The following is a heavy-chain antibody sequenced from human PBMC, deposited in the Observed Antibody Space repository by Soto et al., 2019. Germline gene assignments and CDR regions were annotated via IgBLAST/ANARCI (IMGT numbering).Heavy chain of an antibody. V-gene: IGHV3-21*06. CDR2: ISSTTNYI. J-gene: IGHJ4*02. CDR1: GFTFTRFS. CDR3: ARESEDLTSNFDY. Sequence: GGSLRLSCAASGFTFTRFSMNWVRQAPGKGLEWVSSISSTTNYIYYGDSMKGRFTISRDNAKNSLYLEMNSLRAEDTAVYYCARESEDLTSNFDYWGQGTLVTVS.